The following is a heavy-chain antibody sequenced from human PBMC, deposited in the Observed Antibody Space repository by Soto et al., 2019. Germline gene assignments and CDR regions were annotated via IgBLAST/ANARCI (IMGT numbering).Heavy chain of an antibody. Sequence: EVQLLESGGGLVQPGGSLRLSCAASGFTFSNYAMSWVRQAPGKGLEWVSGISGNGGGTSYVDSVKGRFIISRDNFKNTLYLQMHSLRAEDTAVYYCANRGGVGTFYYGLDVWGQGTTVTVSS. CDR2: ISGNGGGT. J-gene: IGHJ6*02. D-gene: IGHD3-16*01. V-gene: IGHV3-23*01. CDR3: ANRGGVGTFYYGLDV. CDR1: GFTFSNYA.